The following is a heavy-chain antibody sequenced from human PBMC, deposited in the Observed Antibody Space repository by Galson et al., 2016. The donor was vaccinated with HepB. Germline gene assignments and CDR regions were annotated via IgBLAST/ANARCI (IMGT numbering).Heavy chain of an antibody. D-gene: IGHD4-23*01. Sequence: SLRLSCAASGFSFGTYWMTWVRQAPGKGLEWVANIKQDASEKYYVDSVRGRFTISRDNAKNSLFLQMNNLRAEDTALYYCARDKDMRDYGGIKFDRWGQGTLVTVSS. CDR1: GFSFGTYW. J-gene: IGHJ5*02. CDR3: ARDKDMRDYGGIKFDR. V-gene: IGHV3-7*03. CDR2: IKQDASEK.